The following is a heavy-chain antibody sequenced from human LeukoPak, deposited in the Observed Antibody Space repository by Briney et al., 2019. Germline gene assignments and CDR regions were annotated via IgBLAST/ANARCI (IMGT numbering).Heavy chain of an antibody. CDR2: ISWNSGSI. V-gene: IGHV3-9*01. D-gene: IGHD5-18*01. CDR1: GFTFDDYA. CDR3: ARDHRGYSSGSYYYYGMDV. J-gene: IGHJ6*02. Sequence: GGSLRLSCAASGFTFDDYAMHWVRQAPGKGLEWVSGISWNSGSIGYADSVKGRFTISRDNAKNSLYLQMNSLRAEDTAVYYCARDHRGYSSGSYYYYGMDVWGQGTTVTVSS.